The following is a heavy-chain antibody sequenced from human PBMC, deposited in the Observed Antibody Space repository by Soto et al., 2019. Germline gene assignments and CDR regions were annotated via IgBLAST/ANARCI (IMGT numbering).Heavy chain of an antibody. CDR3: ARDPLYDYGDLSHVFDM. CDR1: GDSMSRGDYY. V-gene: IGHV4-30-4*01. Sequence: QVQLQESGPGLVKPSQTLSLSCTVSGDSMSRGDYYWSWIRQPPGKGLEWIGFIYHTGRTYYSPSLTVRVDISVDTSKNQFSLKLSSVTAADTAVYYCARDPLYDYGDLSHVFDMWGQGTMVTVSS. D-gene: IGHD4-17*01. CDR2: IYHTGRT. J-gene: IGHJ3*02.